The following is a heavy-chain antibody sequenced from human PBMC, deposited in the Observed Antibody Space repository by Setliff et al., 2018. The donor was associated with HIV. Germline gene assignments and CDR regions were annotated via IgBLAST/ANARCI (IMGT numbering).Heavy chain of an antibody. CDR3: ARGDYYDSTGYEGLDS. Sequence: SETLSLTCAVYGGSFSGYYWSWIRQPPGKGLEWIGEINHRGSTTYNPSLRSRVTISVDTSKNQFSLKLNSVTAADTAVYYCARGDYYDSTGYEGLDSWGRGTLVTAPQ. CDR1: GGSFSGYY. V-gene: IGHV4-34*01. CDR2: INHRGST. D-gene: IGHD3-22*01. J-gene: IGHJ4*02.